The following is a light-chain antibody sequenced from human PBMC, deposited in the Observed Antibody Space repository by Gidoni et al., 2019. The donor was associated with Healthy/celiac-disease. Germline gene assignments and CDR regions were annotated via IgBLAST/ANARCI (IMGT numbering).Light chain of an antibody. CDR2: DTR. J-gene: IGLJ3*02. CDR3: LLSYSGARV. CDR1: TGAVTSGHS. Sequence: QAVVTQERSLTVSQGGTVTLTCGSSTGAVTSGHSPYWFQQNPGQAPRTLIYDTRHKHSCTPARFSGSLLGGKASLTLSGAQPEDEAEYYCLLSYSGARVFGGGTKLTVL. V-gene: IGLV7-46*01.